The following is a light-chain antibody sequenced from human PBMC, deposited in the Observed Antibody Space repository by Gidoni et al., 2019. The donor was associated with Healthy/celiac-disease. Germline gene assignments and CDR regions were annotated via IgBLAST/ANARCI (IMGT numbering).Light chain of an antibody. CDR3: SSYTSSSTYV. CDR2: EVS. V-gene: IGLV2-14*01. Sequence: QSALTQPASVSGSPGQSITISCTGTSIDVGGYNYVSWYQQHPGKAPNLMIYEVSNRPSGVSTRFSGSKSGNTASLTISGLQAEDEADYYCSSYTSSSTYVFGTGTKVTVL. J-gene: IGLJ1*01. CDR1: SIDVGGYNY.